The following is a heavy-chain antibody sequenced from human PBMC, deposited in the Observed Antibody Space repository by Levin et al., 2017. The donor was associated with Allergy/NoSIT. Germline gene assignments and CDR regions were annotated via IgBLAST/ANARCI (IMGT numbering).Heavy chain of an antibody. CDR1: GFTFSSYA. J-gene: IGHJ5*02. V-gene: IGHV3-23*01. Sequence: PGGSLRLSCAASGFTFSSYAMSWVRQAPGKGLEWVSAISGSGGSTYYADSVKGRFTISRDNSKNTLYLQMNSLRVEDTAVYYCAKGERGYSGYDSTWGQGTLVTVSS. CDR2: ISGSGGST. D-gene: IGHD5-12*01. CDR3: AKGERGYSGYDST.